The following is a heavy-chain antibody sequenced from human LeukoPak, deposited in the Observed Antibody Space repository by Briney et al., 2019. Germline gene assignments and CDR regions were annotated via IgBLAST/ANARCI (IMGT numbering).Heavy chain of an antibody. J-gene: IGHJ3*02. CDR1: GFTFNDHA. Sequence: GGSLRLSCAASGFTFNDHAMYWVRQAPGKGLEWVSGINWNSDNIVYADSVKGRFTISRDDAKNSLFLQMDSLRTEDTALYYCARASYYYDTTGLGAVDIWGQGTMATVSS. CDR3: ARASYYYDTTGLGAVDI. V-gene: IGHV3-9*01. CDR2: INWNSDNI. D-gene: IGHD3-22*01.